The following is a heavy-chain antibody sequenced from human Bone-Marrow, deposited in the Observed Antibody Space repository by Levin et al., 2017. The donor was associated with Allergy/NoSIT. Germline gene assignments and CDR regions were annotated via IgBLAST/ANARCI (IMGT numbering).Heavy chain of an antibody. Sequence: PSETLSLTCAVSGVSVSSGDYFWSWVRQPPGKGLEWIGYIYYNGAFNYNPSLKSRVSVSIDTSKNQFSLRLSSVTAADTALYYCAKVLMTPAGIPYAMDVWGQGTTVTVSS. CDR3: AKVLMTPAGIPYAMDV. D-gene: IGHD2-2*01. V-gene: IGHV4-30-4*01. J-gene: IGHJ6*02. CDR1: GVSVSSGDYF. CDR2: IYYNGAF.